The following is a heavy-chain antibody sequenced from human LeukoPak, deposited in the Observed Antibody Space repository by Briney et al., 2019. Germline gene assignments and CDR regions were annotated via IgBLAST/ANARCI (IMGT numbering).Heavy chain of an antibody. J-gene: IGHJ5*02. D-gene: IGHD3-10*01. CDR2: INPNSGGT. CDR1: GYTFTGYY. V-gene: IGHV1-2*06. Sequence: ASVKVSCKASGYTFTGYYMHWVRQAPGQGLEWMGRINPNSGGTNYAQKFQGRVTMTRDTSISTAYMELSRLRSDDTAVYYCARPYGSGSYYSDHWGQGTLVTVSS. CDR3: ARPYGSGSYYSDH.